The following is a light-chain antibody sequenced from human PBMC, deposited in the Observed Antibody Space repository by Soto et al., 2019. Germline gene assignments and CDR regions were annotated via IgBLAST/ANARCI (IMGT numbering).Light chain of an antibody. CDR3: QQYDTSPRT. V-gene: IGKV3-20*01. Sequence: DIVLTQSPGTLSLSPGERATLSCRASQSVSSNLAWYQQKPGQAPRILIYAASSRATGIPDRFSGSGSGTDFSLTINRLEPEDSAVYYCQQYDTSPRTFGQGTKVDIK. CDR1: QSVSSN. J-gene: IGKJ1*01. CDR2: AAS.